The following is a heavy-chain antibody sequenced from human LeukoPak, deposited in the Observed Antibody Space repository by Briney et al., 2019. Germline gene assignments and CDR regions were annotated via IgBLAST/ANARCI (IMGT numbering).Heavy chain of an antibody. Sequence: SETLSLTCAVSGGSISSGGYSWSWIRQPPGKGLEWIGYIYHSGSTYYNPSLKSRVTISVDRSKNQFSLKLSSVTAADTAVYYCARDNPAGYSGYDTGLYYFDYWGQGTLVTVSS. J-gene: IGHJ4*02. CDR1: GGSISSGGYS. V-gene: IGHV4-30-2*01. CDR3: ARDNPAGYSGYDTGLYYFDY. D-gene: IGHD5-12*01. CDR2: IYHSGST.